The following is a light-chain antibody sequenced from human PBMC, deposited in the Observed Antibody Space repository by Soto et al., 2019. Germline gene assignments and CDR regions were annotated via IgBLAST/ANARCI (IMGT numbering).Light chain of an antibody. V-gene: IGLV2-23*02. CDR3: CSYGGSSTFPYV. J-gene: IGLJ1*01. CDR2: EVT. Sequence: QSVLAQPASVSGSPEQSSTISFTGTGSDVGTYNLVSWYQQHPGKAPKLIIYEVTERPSGISNRFSGSKFGNTASLTISGLLPEDEADYYCCSYGGSSTFPYVFGTGTKVTVL. CDR1: GSDVGTYNL.